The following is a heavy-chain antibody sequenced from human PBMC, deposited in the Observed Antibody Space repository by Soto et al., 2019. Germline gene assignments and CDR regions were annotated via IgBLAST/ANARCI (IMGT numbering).Heavy chain of an antibody. V-gene: IGHV4-30-4*01. J-gene: IGHJ5*02. Sequence: SETLSLTCTVSGGSISSGDYSWSWVRQAPGKGLEWIGHIYNSGITYYNPSLKSRVVISIDTSRNQFSLRLNSLTAADRAVYFCARGVTVFGLVSRFWFDPWGQGTVVTVSS. CDR2: IYNSGIT. D-gene: IGHD3-3*01. CDR3: ARGVTVFGLVSRFWFDP. CDR1: GGSISSGDYS.